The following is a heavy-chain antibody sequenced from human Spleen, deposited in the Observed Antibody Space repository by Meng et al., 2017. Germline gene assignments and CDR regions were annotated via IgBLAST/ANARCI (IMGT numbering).Heavy chain of an antibody. CDR2: ISWDSGSI. CDR3: ARVGQWLSYFQH. Sequence: SLKISCAASGFTFDDYAMHWVRQTPGKGLEWVSGISWDSGSIGYADSVKGRFTISRDNAKNTLYLQMNSLRAEDTAVYYCARVGQWLSYFQHWGQGTLVTVSS. J-gene: IGHJ1*01. V-gene: IGHV3-9*01. D-gene: IGHD6-19*01. CDR1: GFTFDDYA.